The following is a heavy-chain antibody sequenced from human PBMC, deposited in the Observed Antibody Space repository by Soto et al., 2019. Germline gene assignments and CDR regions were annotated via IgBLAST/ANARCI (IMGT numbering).Heavy chain of an antibody. CDR2: ISGSGGST. Sequence: PGGSLRLSCAASGFTFSSYAMSWVRQAPGKGLEWVSAISGSGGSTYYADSVKGRFTISRDNSKNTLYLQMNSLRAEDTAVYYCAKDDDFWSGFYYYGMDVWGQGTTVTVSS. D-gene: IGHD3-3*01. V-gene: IGHV3-23*01. CDR1: GFTFSSYA. J-gene: IGHJ6*02. CDR3: AKDDDFWSGFYYYGMDV.